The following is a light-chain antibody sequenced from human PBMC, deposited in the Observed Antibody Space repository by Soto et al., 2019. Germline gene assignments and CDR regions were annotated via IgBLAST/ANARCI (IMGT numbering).Light chain of an antibody. CDR3: KQYNDWPRT. CDR1: ESISSN. CDR2: AAF. V-gene: IGKV3-15*01. J-gene: IGKJ1*01. Sequence: EIVMTQSPATLSVSPGERATLSCRASESISSNLAWYQQKPGQAPRLLIYAAFTRATGIQARFRGSGSGTEFTLTIRSLQSEDFAVYYCKQYNDWPRTFGQGTKVDNK.